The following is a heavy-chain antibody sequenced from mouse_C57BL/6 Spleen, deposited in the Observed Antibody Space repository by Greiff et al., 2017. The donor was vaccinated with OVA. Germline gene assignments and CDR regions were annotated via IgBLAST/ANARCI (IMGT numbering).Heavy chain of an antibody. J-gene: IGHJ4*01. D-gene: IGHD2-1*01. CDR3: ASFYGNYDYYAMDY. V-gene: IGHV1-80*01. CDR2: IYPGDGDT. Sequence: VKLQESGAELVKPGASVKISCKASGYAFSSYWMNWVKQRPGKGLEWIGQIYPGDGDTNYNGKFKGKATLTADKSSSTAYMQLSSLTSEDSAVYFCASFYGNYDYYAMDYWGQGTSVTVSS. CDR1: GYAFSSYW.